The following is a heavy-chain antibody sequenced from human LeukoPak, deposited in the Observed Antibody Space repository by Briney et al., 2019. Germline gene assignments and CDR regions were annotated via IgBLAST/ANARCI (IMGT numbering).Heavy chain of an antibody. D-gene: IGHD2-21*01. Sequence: GGSLRLSCVASGFTVSRSWMDWVRQAPGKGLEWVANIKGDGSQTYYVDSAKGRFTISRDNAKNSLYLQMDSLRVEDTAIYYCANSLDYWGRGTLVTVSS. J-gene: IGHJ4*02. CDR2: IKGDGSQT. CDR1: GFTVSRSW. CDR3: ANSLDY. V-gene: IGHV3-7*01.